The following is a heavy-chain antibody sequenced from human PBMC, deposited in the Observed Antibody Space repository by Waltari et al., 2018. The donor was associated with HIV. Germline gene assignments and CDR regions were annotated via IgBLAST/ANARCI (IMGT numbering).Heavy chain of an antibody. J-gene: IGHJ4*02. Sequence: QVQLVESGGGVVQPGRSLRLSCAASGFTFSRYALHWVRQAPGKGLEWWAVRSYAGRNKYYADSGKGRFAISRDNSKNTLYLQMNSLRTEDTAVYYCARGGNGGRPDGYWGQGTLVTVSS. V-gene: IGHV3-30*09. CDR2: RSYAGRNK. CDR3: ARGGNGGRPDGY. CDR1: GFTFSRYA. D-gene: IGHD2-8*01.